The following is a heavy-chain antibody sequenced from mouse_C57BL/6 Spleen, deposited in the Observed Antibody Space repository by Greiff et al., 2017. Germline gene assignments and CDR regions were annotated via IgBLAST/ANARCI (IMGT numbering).Heavy chain of an antibody. J-gene: IGHJ2*01. CDR3: ARHEDGYYVKGNYLDD. V-gene: IGHV1-62-2*01. Sequence: VQLQQSGAELVKPGASLKLSCKASGYTFPESTIHWVKQRSGQGLAWIGWFYPGSGSIKSNEKFKDKPPLTADKSASTVYMELSRLTSEDSAVYFCARHEDGYYVKGNYLDDWGQGTTLTVSS. CDR2: FYPGSGSI. CDR1: GYTFPEST. D-gene: IGHD2-3*01.